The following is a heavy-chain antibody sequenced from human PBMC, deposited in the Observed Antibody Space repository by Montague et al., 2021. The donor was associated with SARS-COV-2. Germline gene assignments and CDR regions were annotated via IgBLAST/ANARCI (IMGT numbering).Heavy chain of an antibody. J-gene: IGHJ6*02. CDR3: ARMAVAPRPGAYYGMDV. CDR1: GYSVSTHSGD. CDR2: TYYRSQWYN. V-gene: IGHV6-1*01. D-gene: IGHD6-6*01. Sequence: CAISGYSVSTHSGDWVWMRLSPSRGLEWLGRTYYRSQWYNDYAVALKAXSTITPDTSKNLFSLQLRSVTPDDTAVYYCARMAVAPRPGAYYGMDVWGQGTTVTVSS.